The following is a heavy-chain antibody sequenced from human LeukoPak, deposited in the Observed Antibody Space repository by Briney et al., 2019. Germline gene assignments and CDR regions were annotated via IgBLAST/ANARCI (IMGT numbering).Heavy chain of an antibody. J-gene: IGHJ4*02. V-gene: IGHV3-21*01. D-gene: IGHD3-16*01. Sequence: GGSLRLSCAASGFTVSSNYMSWVRQAPGKGLEWVSSISATSSHIYDADSVTGRVTTSRDNARNSLSLQMNSLRVEDTGVYYCARGAGVGSYVPFDLWGQGTRVTVSS. CDR3: ARGAGVGSYVPFDL. CDR2: ISATSSHI. CDR1: GFTVSSNY.